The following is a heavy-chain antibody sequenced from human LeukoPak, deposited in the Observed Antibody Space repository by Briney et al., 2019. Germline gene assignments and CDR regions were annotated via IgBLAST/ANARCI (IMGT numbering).Heavy chain of an antibody. CDR2: MNPNSGNT. CDR3: ARDDYGDNDAFDI. J-gene: IGHJ3*02. D-gene: IGHD4-17*01. V-gene: IGHV1-8*01. Sequence: ASVKVSYKASGYTFTRYDTNRVRQATGLRPEWMGWMNPNSGNTGYAQKFHRRVTMTRNTSISTAYMELSSLRSEDTAVYYCARDDYGDNDAFDIWGQGTMVTVSS. CDR1: GYTFTRYD.